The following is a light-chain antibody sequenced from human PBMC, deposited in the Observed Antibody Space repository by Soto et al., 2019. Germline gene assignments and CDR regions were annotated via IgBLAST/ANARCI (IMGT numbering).Light chain of an antibody. V-gene: IGKV1-39*01. Sequence: DIQMTQSPSSLSASVGDRVTITCRASQSIRNYLNWYQQKPGKAPRLLIYAASSLQSGVPPRFSGSGSGTDFTLTISSLQPEDFAAYYCQQTYSTLLTFGGGTKVEIK. CDR2: AAS. J-gene: IGKJ4*01. CDR1: QSIRNY. CDR3: QQTYSTLLT.